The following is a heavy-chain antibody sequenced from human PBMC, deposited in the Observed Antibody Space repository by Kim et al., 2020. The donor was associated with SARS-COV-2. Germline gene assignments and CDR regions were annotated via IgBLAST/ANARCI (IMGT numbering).Heavy chain of an antibody. CDR1: GGSINSNSYY. CDR2: IYYSGST. D-gene: IGHD2-8*01. V-gene: IGHV4-39*01. Sequence: SETLSLTCTVSGGSINSNSYYWGWIRQPPGKGLEWIGAIYYSGSTYSNPSLKSRLTMSVDTSKNQFSLKLKSVTAADTAVYFCARIIVIKVYAHDPWGQGTLVTVSS. J-gene: IGHJ5*02. CDR3: ARIIVIKVYAHDP.